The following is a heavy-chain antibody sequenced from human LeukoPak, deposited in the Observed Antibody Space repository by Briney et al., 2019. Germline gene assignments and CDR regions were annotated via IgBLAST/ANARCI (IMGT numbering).Heavy chain of an antibody. CDR3: ARDGPAAMVGWWFDP. CDR2: INSNNGGT. J-gene: IGHJ5*02. CDR1: GYGFTAYY. Sequence: ASVKVSCKASGYGFTAYYMHWVRQAPGQGLEWMGWINSNNGGTNYAQKFQGRVTVTRDTSTSTAYMELRSLRSDDTAVYYCARDGPAAMVGWWFDPWGQGTLVTVSS. V-gene: IGHV1-2*02. D-gene: IGHD2-2*01.